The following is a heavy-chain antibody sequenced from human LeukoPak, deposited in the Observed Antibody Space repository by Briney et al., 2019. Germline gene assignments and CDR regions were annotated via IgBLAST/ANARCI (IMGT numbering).Heavy chain of an antibody. Sequence: GSSGKVSCKASGDSFTDYYIHWVRQAPGQGLEWVGRINPNGGGTNYAQNFQGRVTMTRDTSISTAYMDLSSLRSDDTAVYYCVRDQLVTTTEDCFDPRGQGTLVTVSS. CDR1: GDSFTDYY. D-gene: IGHD1-1*01. J-gene: IGHJ5*02. CDR2: INPNGGGT. V-gene: IGHV1-2*06. CDR3: VRDQLVTTTEDCFDP.